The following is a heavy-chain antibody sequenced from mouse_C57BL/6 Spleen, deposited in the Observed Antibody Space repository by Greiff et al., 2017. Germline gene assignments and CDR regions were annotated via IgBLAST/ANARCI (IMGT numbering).Heavy chain of an antibody. J-gene: IGHJ4*01. CDR2: IYPGDGDT. Sequence: VQLQQSGAELVKPGASVKISCKASGYAFSSYWMNWVKQRPGKGLEWIGQIYPGDGDTNYNGKFKGKATLTADKSSSTAYMQLSRLTSEDSAVYFCARDGGSYGYAMDYWGQGTSVTVSS. D-gene: IGHD1-1*02. CDR3: ARDGGSYGYAMDY. CDR1: GYAFSSYW. V-gene: IGHV1-80*01.